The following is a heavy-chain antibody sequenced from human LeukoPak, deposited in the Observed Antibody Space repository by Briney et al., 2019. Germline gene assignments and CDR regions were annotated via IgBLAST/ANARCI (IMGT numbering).Heavy chain of an antibody. CDR1: GFTFSSYG. V-gene: IGHV3-64D*09. D-gene: IGHD1-26*01. J-gene: IGHJ5*02. CDR3: ARDPTGSYWFDP. Sequence: PGGSLRLSCSASGFTFSSYGMHWVRQAPGKGLEYVSGISNKGGSTYYADSVKGRFTISRDNSKNTLHLQMSSLRADDSAVYYCARDPTGSYWFDPWGQGTLVTVSS. CDR2: ISNKGGST.